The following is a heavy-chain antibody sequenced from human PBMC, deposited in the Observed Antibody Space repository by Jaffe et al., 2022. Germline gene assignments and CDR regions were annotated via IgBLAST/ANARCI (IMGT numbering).Heavy chain of an antibody. Sequence: QVQLVQSGAEVKKPGSSVKVSCKASGGTFSSYAISWVRQAPGQGLEWMGGIIPIFGTANYAQKFQGRVTITADESTSTAYMELSSLRSEDTAVYYCARGRPRRYYDFWSGYWRGYYYYMDVWGKGTTVTVSS. CDR3: ARGRPRRYYDFWSGYWRGYYYYMDV. D-gene: IGHD3-3*01. J-gene: IGHJ6*03. CDR1: GGTFSSYA. V-gene: IGHV1-69*01. CDR2: IIPIFGTA.